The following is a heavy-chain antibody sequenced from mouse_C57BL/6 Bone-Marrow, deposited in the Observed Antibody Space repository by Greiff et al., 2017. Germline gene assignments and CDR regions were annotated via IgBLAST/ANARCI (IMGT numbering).Heavy chain of an antibody. Sequence: EVQLQQSGPVLVKPGASVKMSCKASGYTFTDYYMNWVKQSHGKSLEWIGVINPYNGGTSYNQKFKGKATLTVDKSSSTAYMELNSLTSEDSAVYYCARSPSTGSMDYWGQGTSVTVSS. CDR2: INPYNGGT. V-gene: IGHV1-19*01. D-gene: IGHD4-1*02. CDR3: ARSPSTGSMDY. CDR1: GYTFTDYY. J-gene: IGHJ4*01.